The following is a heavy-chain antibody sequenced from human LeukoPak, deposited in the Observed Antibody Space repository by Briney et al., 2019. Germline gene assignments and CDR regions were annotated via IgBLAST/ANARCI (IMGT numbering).Heavy chain of an antibody. CDR2: IYHSGST. J-gene: IGHJ4*02. CDR3: ASSYDSSGYYPPRLDY. V-gene: IGHV4-30-2*01. D-gene: IGHD3-22*01. Sequence: SETLSLTCAVSGGSISSGGYSWSWIRQPPGKGLEWIGYIYHSGSTYYNPSLKSRVTISVVRSKNQFSLKLSSVTAADTAVYYCASSYDSSGYYPPRLDYWGQGTLVTVSS. CDR1: GGSISSGGYS.